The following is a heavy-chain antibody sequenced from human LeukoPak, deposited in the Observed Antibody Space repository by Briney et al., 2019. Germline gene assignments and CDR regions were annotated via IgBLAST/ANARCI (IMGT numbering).Heavy chain of an antibody. D-gene: IGHD3-9*01. J-gene: IGHJ5*02. CDR3: AREPIFDWLSFNWFDP. CDR2: IIPMLGIA. Sequence: AVKVSCKASGGTFSSYAISWVRQAPRQGREWMGRIIPMLGIANYAQKFQGRVTITADKSTSTAYMELSSLRSEDTAVYYCAREPIFDWLSFNWFDPWGQGTLVTVSS. CDR1: GGTFSSYA. V-gene: IGHV1-69*04.